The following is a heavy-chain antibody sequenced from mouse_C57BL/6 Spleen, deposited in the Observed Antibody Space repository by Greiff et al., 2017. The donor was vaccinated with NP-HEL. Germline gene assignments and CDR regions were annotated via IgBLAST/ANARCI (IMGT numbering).Heavy chain of an antibody. CDR1: GYTFTSYW. D-gene: IGHD1-1*01. J-gene: IGHJ4*01. V-gene: IGHV1-69*01. Sequence: QVQLQQPGAELVMPGASVKLSCKASGYTFTSYWMHWVKQRPGQGLEWIGEIDPSDSYTNYNQKFKVKSTLTVDKSSSTAYMQLSSLTSEDSAVYYCARWYGSSLYAMDYWGQGTSVTVSS. CDR3: ARWYGSSLYAMDY. CDR2: IDPSDSYT.